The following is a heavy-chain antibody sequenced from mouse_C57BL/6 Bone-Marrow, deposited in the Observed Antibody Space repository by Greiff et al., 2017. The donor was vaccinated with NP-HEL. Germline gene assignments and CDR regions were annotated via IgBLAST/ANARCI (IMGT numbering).Heavy chain of an antibody. Sequence: VQLQQPGAELVMPGASVKLSCKASGYTFTSYWMHWVQQRPGQGLAWIGEIDPSDSYTTYNQKFTGKSTLTVDKSSSTAYMQLSSLTSEDSAVYYCARPSDSSGYPYAYWGQGTLVTVSA. CDR1: GYTFTSYW. CDR2: IDPSDSYT. V-gene: IGHV1-69*01. D-gene: IGHD3-2*02. CDR3: ARPSDSSGYPYAY. J-gene: IGHJ3*01.